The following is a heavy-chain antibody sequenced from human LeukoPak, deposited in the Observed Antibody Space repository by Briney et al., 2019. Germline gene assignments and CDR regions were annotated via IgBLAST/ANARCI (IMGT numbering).Heavy chain of an antibody. V-gene: IGHV1-69*04. J-gene: IGHJ3*02. CDR2: IIPILGIA. CDR3: ARKETRWPARGSGSYHAFDI. Sequence: GASVKVSCKASGGTFSSYAISWVRQAPGQGLEWMGRIIPILGIANYAQKFQGRVTITADKSTSTAYMELSSLRSEDTAVYYCARKETRWPARGSGSYHAFDIWGQGTMVTVSS. D-gene: IGHD3-10*01. CDR1: GGTFSSYA.